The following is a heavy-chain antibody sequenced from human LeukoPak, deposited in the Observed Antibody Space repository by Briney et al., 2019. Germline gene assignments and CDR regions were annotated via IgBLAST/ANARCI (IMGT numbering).Heavy chain of an antibody. D-gene: IGHD5-24*01. V-gene: IGHV1-69*01. CDR2: IIPIFGTA. Sequence: SVKVSCKASGGTFSSYAISWVRQAPGQGLEWMGGIIPIFGTANYAQKFQGRVTITADESTSTAYMELSSLRSEDTAVYYCAREKMPRHDGLDYWGQGTLVTVSS. CDR1: GGTFSSYA. J-gene: IGHJ4*02. CDR3: AREKMPRHDGLDY.